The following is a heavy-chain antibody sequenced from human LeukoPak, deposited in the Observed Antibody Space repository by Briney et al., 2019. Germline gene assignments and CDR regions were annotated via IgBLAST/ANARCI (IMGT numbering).Heavy chain of an antibody. CDR2: ISGNGGDT. J-gene: IGHJ6*02. CDR3: ARENSLYCSSTSCYTEGYYYYGMDV. D-gene: IGHD2-2*02. Sequence: QTGGSLRLSCAASGFTFNNYALSWVRQAPGKGLEWVSAISGNGGDTYYADSVKGRFTISRDNAKNSLYLQMNSLRAEDTAVYYCARENSLYCSSTSCYTEGYYYYGMDVWGQGTTVTVSS. CDR1: GFTFNNYA. V-gene: IGHV3-23*01.